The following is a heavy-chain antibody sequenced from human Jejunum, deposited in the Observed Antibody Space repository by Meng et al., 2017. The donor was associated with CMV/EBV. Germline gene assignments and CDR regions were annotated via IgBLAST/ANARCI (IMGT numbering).Heavy chain of an antibody. Sequence: EALGFDFNTYAMDWVRQAPGKGLEWVSSITSGGRYIFYTDSVKGRFTLSRDNAKKSLYLQMNSLRAADTAVYYCATDYRRGAGPNWGQGTLVTVSS. D-gene: IGHD6-13*01. V-gene: IGHV3-21*01. CDR1: GFDFNTYA. J-gene: IGHJ4*02. CDR2: ITSGGRYI. CDR3: ATDYRRGAGPN.